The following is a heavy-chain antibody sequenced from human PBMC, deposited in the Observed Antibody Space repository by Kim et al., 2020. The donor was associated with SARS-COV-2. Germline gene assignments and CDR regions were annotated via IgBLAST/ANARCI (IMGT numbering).Heavy chain of an antibody. CDR2: IHHGGST. D-gene: IGHD6-13*01. CDR1: GGSISSYY. V-gene: IGHV4-59*08. J-gene: IGHJ5*02. CDR3: ARHGDSSTWQGHGFDP. Sequence: SETLSLTCTVSGGSISSYYWNWIRQPPGKGLEWIGYIHHGGSTNYNPSLKSRVPISIDTSKNQFSLKVSSGTAADTAGYYCARHGDSSTWQGHGFDPWG.